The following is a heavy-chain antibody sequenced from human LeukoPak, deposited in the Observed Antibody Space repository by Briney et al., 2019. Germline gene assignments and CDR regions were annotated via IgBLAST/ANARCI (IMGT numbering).Heavy chain of an antibody. CDR2: ISISSSYI. V-gene: IGHV3-21*01. CDR1: GVTFSSDS. Sequence: PGGSLRLSCAASGVTFSSDSMNWVRQAPGKGLEWVSSISISSSYIYYADSVKSRFTISRDNAKNSLYLQMNSLRAEDTAVYYCARGPTIPIAAAGTGYYYGMDVWGQGTTVTVSS. CDR3: ARGPTIPIAAAGTGYYYGMDV. D-gene: IGHD6-13*01. J-gene: IGHJ6*02.